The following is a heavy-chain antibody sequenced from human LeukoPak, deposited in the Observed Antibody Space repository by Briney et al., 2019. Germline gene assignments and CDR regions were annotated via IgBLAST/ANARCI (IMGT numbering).Heavy chain of an antibody. CDR1: GFTFNNYA. D-gene: IGHD6-13*01. V-gene: IGHV3-23*01. Sequence: HPGGSLRLSCAASGFTFNNYAMSWVRQAPGKGLQWVSFISGSGDSTNYADSVKGRFTISRDNSKNTLYLEMNSLRAEDTAVYYCVKETHWGAAPGPFDYWGQGTLVTVSS. CDR2: ISGSGDST. CDR3: VKETHWGAAPGPFDY. J-gene: IGHJ4*02.